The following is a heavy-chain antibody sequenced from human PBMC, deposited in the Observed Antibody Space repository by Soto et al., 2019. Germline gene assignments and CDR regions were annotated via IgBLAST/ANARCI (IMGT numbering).Heavy chain of an antibody. CDR2: ISYDGVNQ. V-gene: IGHV3-30-3*01. Sequence: GGSLRLSCAASGFTFINHAFHWVRQAPGKGLEWMAVISYDGVNQYYADSVKGRFTISRDNSRSSLYLQMSSLRPEDTAVYYCARGIQLWLRLFDYWGQGTLVTVSS. J-gene: IGHJ4*02. CDR3: ARGIQLWLRLFDY. CDR1: GFTFINHA. D-gene: IGHD5-18*01.